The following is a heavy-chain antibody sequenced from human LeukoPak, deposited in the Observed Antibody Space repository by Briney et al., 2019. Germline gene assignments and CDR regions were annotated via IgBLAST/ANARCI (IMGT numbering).Heavy chain of an antibody. V-gene: IGHV3-48*04. Sequence: GGSLRLSWAASGFTFSTSAMTWVRQAPGKGPEWVSYISSSGSTIYYADSVKGRFTISRDNAKNSLYLQMNSLRAEDTAVYYCARNGGSSSAFDIWGQGTMVTVSS. CDR3: ARNGGSSSAFDI. CDR2: ISSSGSTI. CDR1: GFTFSTSA. D-gene: IGHD1-26*01. J-gene: IGHJ3*02.